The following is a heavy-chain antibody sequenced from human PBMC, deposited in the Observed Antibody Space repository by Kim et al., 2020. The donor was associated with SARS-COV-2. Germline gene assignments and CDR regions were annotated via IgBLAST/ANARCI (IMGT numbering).Heavy chain of an antibody. CDR3: ARSRSGSYTNWFDP. J-gene: IGHJ5*02. Sequence: TDSVEGRITTSRDNSKTTLYLQMNSLRAEDTAVYYCARSRSGSYTNWFDPWGQGTLVTVSS. V-gene: IGHV3-30*10. D-gene: IGHD3-10*01.